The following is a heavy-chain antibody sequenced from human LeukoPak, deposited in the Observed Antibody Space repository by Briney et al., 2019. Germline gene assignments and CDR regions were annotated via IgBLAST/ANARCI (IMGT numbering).Heavy chain of an antibody. J-gene: IGHJ4*02. CDR3: ARWSRVYSSSFTFDN. D-gene: IGHD6-6*01. CDR1: GFTVSSNY. CDR2: IYSGGST. Sequence: PGGSLRLSCAASGFTVSSNYMSWVRRAPGKGLEWVSVIYSGGSTYYADSVKGRFTISRDNAKNSLYLQMNSLRAEDTAVYYCARWSRVYSSSFTFDNWGQGTLVTVSS. V-gene: IGHV3-53*01.